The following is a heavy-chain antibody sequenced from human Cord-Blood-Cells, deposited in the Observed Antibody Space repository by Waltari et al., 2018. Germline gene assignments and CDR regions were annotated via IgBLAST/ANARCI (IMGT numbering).Heavy chain of an antibody. Sequence: EVQLGQSGAEVKKPGESLKISCTGSGYSFTSYWIGWVRQMPGKGLEWMGIIYPGDSDTRYSPSFQGQVTISADKSISTAYLEWSSLKASDTAMYYCARLSDPVEQLAEYFQHWGQGTLVTVSS. CDR2: IYPGDSDT. D-gene: IGHD6-6*01. CDR3: ARLSDPVEQLAEYFQH. J-gene: IGHJ1*01. V-gene: IGHV5-51*03. CDR1: GYSFTSYW.